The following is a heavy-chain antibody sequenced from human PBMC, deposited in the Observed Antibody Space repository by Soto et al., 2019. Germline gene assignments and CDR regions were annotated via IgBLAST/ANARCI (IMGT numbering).Heavy chain of an antibody. Sequence: KPSETLSLTCTVSGGSISSYYWSWIRQPPGKGLEWIGYIYYSGSTNYNPSLMSRVTISVDTSKNQFSLKLSSVTAADTAVYYCARFNSSGYYYWFDPWGQGTLVTVSS. J-gene: IGHJ5*02. D-gene: IGHD3-22*01. CDR3: ARFNSSGYYYWFDP. CDR2: IYYSGST. CDR1: GGSISSYY. V-gene: IGHV4-59*01.